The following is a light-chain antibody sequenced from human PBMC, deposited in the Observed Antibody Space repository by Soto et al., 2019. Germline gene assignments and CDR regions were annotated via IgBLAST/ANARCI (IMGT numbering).Light chain of an antibody. CDR1: QSVSIH. CDR2: DTS. CDR3: QQYSNPPPLP. J-gene: IGKJ5*01. V-gene: IGKV3-15*01. Sequence: ETVMTRSEDSRAGSRGDRGGRCFSTSQSVSIHLAWYQQKPGQAPRLLIYDTSTRATGIPDRFSGSGSGTEFPLTISRLHPDDPAVYYCQQYSNPPPLPFGQGTRLEIK.